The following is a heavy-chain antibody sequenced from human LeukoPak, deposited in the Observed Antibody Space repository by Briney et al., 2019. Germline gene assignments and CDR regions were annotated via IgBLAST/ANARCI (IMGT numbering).Heavy chain of an antibody. J-gene: IGHJ4*02. CDR1: GGSISSSNW. D-gene: IGHD5-12*01. CDR3: ARGRSDYEGTFYFDY. V-gene: IGHV4-4*02. Sequence: PSETLSLTCAVSGGSISSSNWWSWVRQPPGKGLEWIGEIYHSGSTNYNPSLKSRVTISVDKSKNQFSLKLSSVTAADTAVYYCARGRSDYEGTFYFDYWGQGTLVTVSS. CDR2: IYHSGST.